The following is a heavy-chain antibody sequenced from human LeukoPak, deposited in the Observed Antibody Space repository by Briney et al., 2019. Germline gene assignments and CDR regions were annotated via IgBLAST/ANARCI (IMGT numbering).Heavy chain of an antibody. D-gene: IGHD6-6*01. Sequence: TGGSLRLSCAASGFTFSSYAMHWVRQAPGKGLEWVAVISYDGSNKYYADSVKGRFTISRDNSKNTLYLQMNSLRAEDTAVYYCARDPLGSAYYGMDVWGQGTTATVSS. CDR3: ARDPLGSAYYGMDV. CDR1: GFTFSSYA. J-gene: IGHJ6*02. V-gene: IGHV3-30-3*01. CDR2: ISYDGSNK.